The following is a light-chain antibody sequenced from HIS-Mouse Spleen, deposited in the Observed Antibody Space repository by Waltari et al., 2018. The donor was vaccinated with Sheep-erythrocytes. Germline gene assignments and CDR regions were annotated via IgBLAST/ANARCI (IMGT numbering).Light chain of an antibody. CDR1: SSHVGGSNY. CDR2: EVS. CDR3: SSYAGSNNWV. J-gene: IGLJ3*02. Sequence: QSALTQPPSASGSPGQSVPIPCTGTSSHVGGSNYVSWYQQHPGNAPKLMIYEVSKRPSGVPDRFSGSKSGNTASLTVSGLQAEDEADYYCSSYAGSNNWVFGGGTKLTVL. V-gene: IGLV2-8*01.